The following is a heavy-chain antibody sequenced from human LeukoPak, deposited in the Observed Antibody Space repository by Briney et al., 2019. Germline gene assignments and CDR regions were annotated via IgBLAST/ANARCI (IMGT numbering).Heavy chain of an antibody. Sequence: SETLSLTCTVSGGSISSSSYYWGWIRQPPGKGLEWIGSIYYSGSTYYNPSLKSRVTISVDTSKNQFSLKLSSVTAADTAVYYCASGQQLFELYSDDAFDIWGQGTMVTISS. V-gene: IGHV4-39*07. CDR2: IYYSGST. CDR3: ASGQQLFELYSDDAFDI. J-gene: IGHJ3*02. CDR1: GGSISSSSYY. D-gene: IGHD6-13*01.